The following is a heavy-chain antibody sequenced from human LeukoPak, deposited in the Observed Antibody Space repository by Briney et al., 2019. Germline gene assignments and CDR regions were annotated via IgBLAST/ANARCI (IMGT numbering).Heavy chain of an antibody. CDR1: GFTFSSYA. D-gene: IGHD1-1*01. Sequence: PGGSLRLSCAASGFTFSSYAMTWVRQAPGKGLEWVSGISGSGGNTYYADSVRGRLSISRDNSKNTLYLQVNSLRAEDTAVYYCARAHWNDVIDWFDPWGQGTLVTVSS. CDR2: ISGSGGNT. J-gene: IGHJ5*02. CDR3: ARAHWNDVIDWFDP. V-gene: IGHV3-23*01.